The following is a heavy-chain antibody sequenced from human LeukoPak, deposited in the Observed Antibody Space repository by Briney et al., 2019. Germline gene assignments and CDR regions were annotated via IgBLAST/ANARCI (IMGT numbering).Heavy chain of an antibody. CDR3: ARASLLDIVVVPAAL. Sequence: ASVKVSCKASGDTFTSYGISWVRQAPGQGVEGMGWISAYNGNTNYAQKLQGRVTMTTETSKSTAYMELTSLRSADTAVYYCARASLLDIVVVPAALWGQGPLVTVSS. CDR2: ISAYNGNT. J-gene: IGHJ4*02. CDR1: GDTFTSYG. D-gene: IGHD2-2*01. V-gene: IGHV1-18*01.